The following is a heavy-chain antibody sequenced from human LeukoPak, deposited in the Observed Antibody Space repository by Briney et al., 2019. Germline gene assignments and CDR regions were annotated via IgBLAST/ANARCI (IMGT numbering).Heavy chain of an antibody. J-gene: IGHJ4*02. CDR3: VGRLAGADY. CDR2: NSGGST. V-gene: IGHV3-66*01. D-gene: IGHD6-19*01. Sequence: GGSLRLSCAASGFIVGSNYMSWVRQAPGKGLEWVSNNSGGSTYYADSVKGRFTISRDRSKNTLYLQMNSLRAEDTAVYYCVGRLAGADYWGQGTLVTVSS. CDR1: GFIVGSNY.